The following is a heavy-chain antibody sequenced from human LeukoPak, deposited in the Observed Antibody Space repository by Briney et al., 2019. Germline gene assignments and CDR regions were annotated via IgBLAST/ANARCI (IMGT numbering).Heavy chain of an antibody. D-gene: IGHD6-13*01. Sequence: SETLSLTCTVSGGSISSSSYYWGWIRQPPGKGLEWIGSIYYSGSTYYNPSLKSRVTISVDTSKNQFSLKLSSVTAADTAVYYCARDAEAAAADNWFDPWGQGTLVTVSS. CDR3: ARDAEAAAADNWFDP. J-gene: IGHJ5*02. CDR1: GGSISSSSYY. V-gene: IGHV4-39*07. CDR2: IYYSGST.